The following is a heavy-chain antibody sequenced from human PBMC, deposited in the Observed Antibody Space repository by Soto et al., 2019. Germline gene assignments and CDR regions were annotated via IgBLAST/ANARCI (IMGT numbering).Heavy chain of an antibody. CDR3: ARDTIAVAGTSFDY. D-gene: IGHD6-19*01. CDR2: ISAYNGNT. CDR1: GYTFTRYG. V-gene: IGHV1-18*01. Sequence: ASVKVSCKASGYTFTRYGISWVRQAPGQGLEWMGWISAYNGNTNYAQKLQGRVTMTTDTSTSTAYMELRSLRSDDTAVYYCARDTIAVAGTSFDYWGQGTLVTVSS. J-gene: IGHJ4*02.